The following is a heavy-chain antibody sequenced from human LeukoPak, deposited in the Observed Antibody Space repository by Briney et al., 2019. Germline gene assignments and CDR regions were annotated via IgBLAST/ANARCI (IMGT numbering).Heavy chain of an antibody. V-gene: IGHV1-8*01. Sequence: ASVKVSCKASGYTFTSYDINWVRQATGQGLEWMGWMNPNSGNTGYAQKLQGRVTMTTDTSTSTAYMELRSLRSDDTAVYYCARSLEGDYWGQGTLVTVSS. CDR3: ARSLEGDY. CDR1: GYTFTSYD. CDR2: MNPNSGNT. J-gene: IGHJ4*02.